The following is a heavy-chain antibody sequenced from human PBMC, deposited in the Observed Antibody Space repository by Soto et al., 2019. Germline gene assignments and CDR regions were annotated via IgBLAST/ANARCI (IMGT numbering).Heavy chain of an antibody. CDR1: GFTFSTYN. CDR3: ATKRGSSYSPFDY. Sequence: GGSLRLSCAASGFTFSTYNMNWVLQAPGKGLEWVSYISSSSSTIYYADSVKGRFTISRDNAKNSLYLQMNSLRDEDTAVYYCATKRGSSYSPFDYWGQGTLVTVSS. CDR2: ISSSSSTI. V-gene: IGHV3-48*02. J-gene: IGHJ4*02. D-gene: IGHD3-22*01.